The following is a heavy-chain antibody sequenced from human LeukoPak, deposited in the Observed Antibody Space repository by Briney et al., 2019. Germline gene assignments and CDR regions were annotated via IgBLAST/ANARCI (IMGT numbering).Heavy chain of an antibody. CDR2: INAGNGNT. V-gene: IGHV1-3*01. D-gene: IGHD3-9*01. CDR1: GYTFTSYA. Sequence: ASVKVSCKASGYTFTSYAMHWVRQAPGQRLEWMGWINAGNGNTKYSQKFQGRVTITRDTSASTAYMELSSLRSEDTAVYYCARGIPYYDILTGYLTNWFDPWGQGTLVTVSS. J-gene: IGHJ5*02. CDR3: ARGIPYYDILTGYLTNWFDP.